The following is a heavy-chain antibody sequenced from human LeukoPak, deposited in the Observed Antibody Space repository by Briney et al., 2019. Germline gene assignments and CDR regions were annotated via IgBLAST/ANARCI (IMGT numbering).Heavy chain of an antibody. Sequence: GGSLRLSCAASGFTFSDYYMSWVRQAPGKGLEWVANIKQDGSEKYYVDSVKGRFTISRDNAKNSLYLQMNSLRAEDTAVYYCARAPDSSGSPFYFDYWGQGTLVTVSS. V-gene: IGHV3-7*01. CDR3: ARAPDSSGSPFYFDY. D-gene: IGHD3-22*01. CDR2: IKQDGSEK. CDR1: GFTFSDYY. J-gene: IGHJ4*02.